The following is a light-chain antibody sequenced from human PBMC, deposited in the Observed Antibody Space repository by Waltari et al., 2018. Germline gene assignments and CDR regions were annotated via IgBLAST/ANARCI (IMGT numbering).Light chain of an antibody. CDR3: QQCNSYLLT. CDR2: EAS. J-gene: IGKJ4*01. V-gene: IGKV1-5*03. Sequence: DIQMTQSTSTLSASVGDRVTITCRASQSIGSSLAWYQQKPGKAPKVVIYEASSLESGVPSRFSGSGSGTEFTLTISSLQPDDFATYYCQQCNSYLLTFGGGTKVEIK. CDR1: QSIGSS.